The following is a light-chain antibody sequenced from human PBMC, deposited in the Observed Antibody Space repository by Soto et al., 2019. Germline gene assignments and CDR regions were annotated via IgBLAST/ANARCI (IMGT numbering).Light chain of an antibody. V-gene: IGKV3-20*01. J-gene: IGKJ5*01. CDR2: AAS. Sequence: EIVLTQSPGPLSLSPGERATLSCRASQSVSNTYLAWYQQKPGQAPRLLIYAASRRATGIPDRFSGSGSGTDFTLTISRLEPEDFAVYYCQQYAGSPITFGQGTRLEIK. CDR3: QQYAGSPIT. CDR1: QSVSNTY.